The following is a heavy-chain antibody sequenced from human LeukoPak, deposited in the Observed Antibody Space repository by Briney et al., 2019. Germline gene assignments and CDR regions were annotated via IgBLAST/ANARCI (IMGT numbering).Heavy chain of an antibody. V-gene: IGHV3-53*01. Sequence: PGGSLRLSCAASGVTVSSNYMTWVRQAPGKGLEWVSLIYSGGSTYYADSVKGRFTISRDNSKNTLYLQMNSLRAEDTAVYYCAKDRGIISDYWGQGTLVTVSS. D-gene: IGHD3-10*01. CDR2: IYSGGST. CDR3: AKDRGIISDY. J-gene: IGHJ4*02. CDR1: GVTVSSNY.